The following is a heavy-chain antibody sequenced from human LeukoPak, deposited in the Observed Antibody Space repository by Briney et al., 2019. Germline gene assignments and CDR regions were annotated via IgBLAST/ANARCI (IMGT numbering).Heavy chain of an antibody. J-gene: IGHJ4*02. V-gene: IGHV3-23*01. CDR2: ISGNGANT. CDR3: ARDSSGPAF. Sequence: GGSLRLSCAASGFTFSSYAITWVRQAPGKRPEWVSGISGNGANTYYADSMKGRFTISRDSSKNTLYLQMNSLRADDTAVYYCARDSSGPAFWGQGTLVTVSS. D-gene: IGHD6-19*01. CDR1: GFTFSSYA.